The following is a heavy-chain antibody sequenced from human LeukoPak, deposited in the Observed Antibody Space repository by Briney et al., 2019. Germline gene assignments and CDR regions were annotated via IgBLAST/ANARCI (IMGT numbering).Heavy chain of an antibody. CDR2: IYYSGST. CDR1: GGSISSSSYY. D-gene: IGHD6-13*01. CDR3: ASGRQQLAHYGMDA. V-gene: IGHV4-39*07. Sequence: PSETLSLTCTVSGGSISSSSYYWGWIRQPPGKGLEWIGNIYYSGSTYYNPSLKSRVTISVDTSKNQFSLKLSSVTAADTAVYYCASGRQQLAHYGMDAWGQGTTVTVSS. J-gene: IGHJ6*02.